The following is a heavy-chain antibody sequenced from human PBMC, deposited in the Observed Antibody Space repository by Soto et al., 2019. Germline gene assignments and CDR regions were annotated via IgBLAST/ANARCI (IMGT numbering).Heavy chain of an antibody. CDR1: GFTFSSYA. CDR2: ISGSGGST. CDR3: AKDQGMATTYYYYGMDV. D-gene: IGHD5-12*01. V-gene: IGHV3-23*01. Sequence: GGSLRLSCAASGFTFSSYAMSWVRQAPGKGLEWVSAISGSGGSTYYADSVKGRFTISKDNSKNTLYLQMNSLSAEDTAVYYCAKDQGMATTYYYYGMDVWGQGTTVTVSS. J-gene: IGHJ6*02.